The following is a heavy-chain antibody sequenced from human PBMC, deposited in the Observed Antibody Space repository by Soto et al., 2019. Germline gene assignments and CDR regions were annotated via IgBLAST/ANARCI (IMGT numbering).Heavy chain of an antibody. Sequence: XETLSLTCAVYGVSVNGYYWNWIRQPPGKGLDWIGEINHTGGTHYNPSLKSRVTMSVDTSKNQFSLRLSSVTAADTAIYYCATRITVFGLLIPPFDHWGQGTQVTVSS. J-gene: IGHJ5*02. CDR2: INHTGGT. CDR1: GVSVNGYY. D-gene: IGHD3-3*01. CDR3: ATRITVFGLLIPPFDH. V-gene: IGHV4-34*01.